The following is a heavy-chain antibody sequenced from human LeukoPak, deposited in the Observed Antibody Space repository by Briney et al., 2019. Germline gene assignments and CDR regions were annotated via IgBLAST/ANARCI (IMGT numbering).Heavy chain of an antibody. D-gene: IGHD3-3*01. CDR3: ARAPHYGFWSGYYP. V-gene: IGHV1-69*13. J-gene: IGHJ4*02. Sequence: ASVKVSCKASGGTFSSYAISWVRQAPGQGLEWMGGIIPIFGTANYAQKFQGRVTITADESTSTAYMELGSLRSEDTAVYYCARAPHYGFWSGYYPWGQGTLVTVSS. CDR1: GGTFSSYA. CDR2: IIPIFGTA.